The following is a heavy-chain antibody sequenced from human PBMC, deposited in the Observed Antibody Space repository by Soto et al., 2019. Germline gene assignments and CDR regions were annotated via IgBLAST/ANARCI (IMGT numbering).Heavy chain of an antibody. CDR1: GGSISSSNW. Sequence: SETLSLTCAVSGGSISSSNWWSWVRQPPGKGLDWIGEIYHSGSTNYNPSLKSRVTISVDKSKNQFSLQLSSVTAADTAVYYCARVAVAGTRVDYWGQGTLVTVSS. D-gene: IGHD6-19*01. V-gene: IGHV4-4*02. CDR2: IYHSGST. CDR3: ARVAVAGTRVDY. J-gene: IGHJ4*02.